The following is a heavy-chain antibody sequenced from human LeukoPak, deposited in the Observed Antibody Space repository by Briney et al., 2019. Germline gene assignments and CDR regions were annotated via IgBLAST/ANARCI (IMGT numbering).Heavy chain of an antibody. D-gene: IGHD4-17*01. V-gene: IGHV3-23*01. Sequence: PGGSLRLSCAASGFTFRSYAMNWVRQAPGKGLEWVSGISGSGGSTYYPDSVKGRFTISRDNSKNTLYLQMNSLRAEDTAVYYCAKDRTTLFYWGQGTLLTVSS. CDR1: GFTFRSYA. CDR2: ISGSGGST. CDR3: AKDRTTLFY. J-gene: IGHJ4*02.